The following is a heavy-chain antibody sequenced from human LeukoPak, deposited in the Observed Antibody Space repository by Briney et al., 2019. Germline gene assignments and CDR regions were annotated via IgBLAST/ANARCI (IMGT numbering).Heavy chain of an antibody. CDR2: NSDGSSR. D-gene: IGHD6-13*01. J-gene: IGHJ4*02. CDR1: AFTFSSYW. CDR3: TRGSPGYSSSWLDF. Sequence: GGSLRLSCATSAFTFSSYWMHWVRKAPGKGLVWASRNSDGSSRSYADYVKGRFTISRDDAKNTLYLQMSSLSVDDTAIYYCTRGSPGYSSSWLDFWGQGILVTVSS. V-gene: IGHV3-74*01.